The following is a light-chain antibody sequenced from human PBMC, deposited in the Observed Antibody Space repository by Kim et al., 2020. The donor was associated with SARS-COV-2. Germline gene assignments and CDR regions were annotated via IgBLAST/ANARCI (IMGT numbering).Light chain of an antibody. J-gene: IGLJ1*01. V-gene: IGLV1-47*01. CDR3: AAWDDSLSGYV. Sequence: GRSVAISCSGSSSNIGSNYVYWYQQLPGTAPKLLIYRNNRRPSGVPDRFSGSKSGTSASLAISGLRSEDEADYYCAAWDDSLSGYVFGTGTKVTVL. CDR1: SSNIGSNY. CDR2: RNN.